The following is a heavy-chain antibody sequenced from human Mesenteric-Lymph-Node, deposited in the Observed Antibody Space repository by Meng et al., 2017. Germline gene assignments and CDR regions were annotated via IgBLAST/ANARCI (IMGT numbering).Heavy chain of an antibody. CDR1: GYTFTAYY. V-gene: IGHV1-2*06. Sequence: ASVKVSCKASGYTFTAYYMHWVRQAPGQGLEWMGRINPYSGATNYAQNFQGRVTMTRDTSISTAYMEMSRLGSDDTAVYYCARAELGARHWYFDLWGRGTLVTVSS. D-gene: IGHD3-3*02. CDR2: INPYSGAT. J-gene: IGHJ2*01. CDR3: ARAELGARHWYFDL.